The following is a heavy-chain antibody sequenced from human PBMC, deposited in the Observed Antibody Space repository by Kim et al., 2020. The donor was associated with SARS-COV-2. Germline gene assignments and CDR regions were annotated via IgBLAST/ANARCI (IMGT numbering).Heavy chain of an antibody. CDR3: AKALKLRYFDWAWDGMDV. CDR2: IWYDGSNK. CDR1: GFTFSTYG. J-gene: IGHJ6*02. V-gene: IGHV3-33*06. Sequence: GGSLRLSCAASGFTFSTYGMHWVRQAPGKGLEWVAVIWYDGSNKYCADSVKGRFTISRDNSKNTLYLQMNSLRAEDTAVYYCAKALKLRYFDWAWDGMDVWGQGTTVTVSS. D-gene: IGHD3-9*01.